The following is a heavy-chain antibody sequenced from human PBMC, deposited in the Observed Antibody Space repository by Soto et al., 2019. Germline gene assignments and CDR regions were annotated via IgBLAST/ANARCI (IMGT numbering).Heavy chain of an antibody. D-gene: IGHD3-3*01. J-gene: IGHJ4*02. CDR2: ISSSSSYI. CDR1: GFTFSSYS. CDR3: ATTYYDFWSGYSPLGY. V-gene: IGHV3-21*01. Sequence: PGGSLRLSCAASGFTFSSYSMNWVRQAPGKGLEWVSSISSSSSYIYYADSVKGRFTISRDNAKNSLYLQMNSLRAEDTAVYYCATTYYDFWSGYSPLGYWGQGTLVTVSS.